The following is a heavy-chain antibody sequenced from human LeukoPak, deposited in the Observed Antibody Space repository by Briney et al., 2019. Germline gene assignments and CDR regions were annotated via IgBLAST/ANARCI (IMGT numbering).Heavy chain of an antibody. CDR2: IYYSGST. Sequence: PSETLSLTCTVSGGSISSYYWSWIRQPPGKGLEWIGYIYYSGSTNYNPSLKSRVTISVDTSKNQFSLKLSSVTAADTAVYYCARVPGCSSTSCPHEGYFQHWGQGTLVTVSS. V-gene: IGHV4-59*01. CDR3: ARVPGCSSTSCPHEGYFQH. J-gene: IGHJ1*01. CDR1: GGSISSYY. D-gene: IGHD2-2*01.